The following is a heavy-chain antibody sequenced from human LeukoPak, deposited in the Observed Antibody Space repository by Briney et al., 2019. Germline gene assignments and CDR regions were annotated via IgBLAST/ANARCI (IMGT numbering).Heavy chain of an antibody. J-gene: IGHJ4*02. CDR2: VSPYNDNT. CDR3: ARDVPYIDY. D-gene: IGHD1-14*01. CDR1: GYTFARHG. V-gene: IGHV1-18*01. Sequence: ASVKVSCKASGYTFARHGITWVRQAPGQGLEWMGWVSPYNDNTNYAQKLQGRVTMTTDTSTSTAYMELRSLRSDDTAVYYCARDVPYIDYWGQGTLVTVSS.